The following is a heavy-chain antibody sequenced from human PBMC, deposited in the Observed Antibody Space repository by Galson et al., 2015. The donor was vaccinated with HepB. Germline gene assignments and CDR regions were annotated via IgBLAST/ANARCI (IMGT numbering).Heavy chain of an antibody. J-gene: IGHJ4*02. D-gene: IGHD6-13*01. CDR3: ARSGSSSWYLH. CDR1: GGSISSYY. V-gene: IGHV4-59*01. CDR2: IYYSGST. Sequence: SETLSLTCTVSGGSISSYYWSWIRQPPGKGLEWIGYIYYSGSTNYNPSLKSRVTISVDTSKNQFSLKLSSVTAADTAVYYCARSGSSSWYLHWGQGTLVTVSS.